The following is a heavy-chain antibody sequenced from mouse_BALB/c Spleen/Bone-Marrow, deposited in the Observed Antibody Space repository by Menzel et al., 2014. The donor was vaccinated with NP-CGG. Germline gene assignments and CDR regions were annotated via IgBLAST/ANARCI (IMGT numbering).Heavy chain of an antibody. CDR1: GFNIKDTY. D-gene: IGHD3-2*01. CDR2: IDPANGNT. V-gene: IGHV14-3*02. Sequence: EVQLQQSGAELVKPGASVKLSCTASGFNIKDTYMHWVKQRPEQGLEWIGRIDPANGNTKYDPKFQGKATITADTSSNTHYLQLSSLSSEDTAVYYCATDSSGYLDYWGQRTTLTVSS. J-gene: IGHJ2*01. CDR3: ATDSSGYLDY.